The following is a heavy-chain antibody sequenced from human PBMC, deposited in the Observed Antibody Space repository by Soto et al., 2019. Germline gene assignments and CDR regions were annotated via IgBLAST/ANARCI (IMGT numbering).Heavy chain of an antibody. CDR2: INHSGST. CDR3: ARGPLYYDILTGYHDAFDI. CDR1: GGSFSGYY. J-gene: IGHJ3*02. Sequence: SETLSLTCAVYGGSFSGYYWRWIRQPPGKGLEWIWEINHSGSTNYNPSLKSRVTISVDTSKNQFSLKLSSVTAADTAVYYCARGPLYYDILTGYHDAFDIWGQGTMVTVSS. V-gene: IGHV4-34*01. D-gene: IGHD3-9*01.